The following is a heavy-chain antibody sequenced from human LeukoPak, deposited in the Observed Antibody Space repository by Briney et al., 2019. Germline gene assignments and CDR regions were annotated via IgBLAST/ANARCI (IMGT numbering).Heavy chain of an antibody. Sequence: GGSLRLSCAASGFTFSNYAMSWVRQAPGKGMEWVSTISGSGSSTYYADSVKGRFTISRDNSKNTVYLQMNSLRAEDTAVYYCAKRPYCSGAACQHIDYWGQGTLVTVSS. CDR3: AKRPYCSGAACQHIDY. V-gene: IGHV3-23*01. J-gene: IGHJ4*02. CDR2: ISGSGSST. CDR1: GFTFSNYA. D-gene: IGHD2-15*01.